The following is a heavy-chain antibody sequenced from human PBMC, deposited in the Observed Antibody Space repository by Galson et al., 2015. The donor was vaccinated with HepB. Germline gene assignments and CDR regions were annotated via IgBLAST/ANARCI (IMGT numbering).Heavy chain of an antibody. CDR2: IRSKAYGGTT. CDR3: TSSPMRGYSGYDPLGSGWY. CDR1: GFTFGDYA. V-gene: IGHV3-49*03. D-gene: IGHD5-12*01. J-gene: IGHJ4*02. Sequence: SLRLSCAASGFTFGDYAMSWFRQAPGKGLEWVGFIRSKAYGGTTEYAASVKGRFTISRDDSKSIAYLQMNSLKTEDTAVYYCTSSPMRGYSGYDPLGSGWYWGQGTLVTVSS.